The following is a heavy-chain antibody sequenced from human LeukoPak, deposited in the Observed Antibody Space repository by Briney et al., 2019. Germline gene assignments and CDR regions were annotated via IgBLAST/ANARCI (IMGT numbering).Heavy chain of an antibody. J-gene: IGHJ5*02. Sequence: MSSETLSLTCTVSGASISSGSYFWSWIRQHPGKGLEWIGYIYNSGSAFYNPSLKSRVIISVDTSKNQFSLKLSSVTAADTTVYYCARQRTDSGGYLNWFDPWGQGTLVTVSS. CDR3: ARQRTDSGGYLNWFDP. V-gene: IGHV4-31*03. CDR2: IYNSGSA. D-gene: IGHD3-22*01. CDR1: GASISSGSYF.